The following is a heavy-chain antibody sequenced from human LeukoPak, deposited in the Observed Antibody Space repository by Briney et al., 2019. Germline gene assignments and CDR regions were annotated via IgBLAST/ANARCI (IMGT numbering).Heavy chain of an antibody. Sequence: GGSLRLSCAASGFTFSDYALSWVRQAPGKGLEWVSYISSSGSTIYYADSVKGRFTISRDNAKNSLYLQMNSLRAEDTAVYYCARGIYGSGSYYFDYWGQGTLVTVSS. CDR1: GFTFSDYA. CDR3: ARGIYGSGSYYFDY. J-gene: IGHJ4*02. V-gene: IGHV3-11*04. D-gene: IGHD3-10*01. CDR2: ISSSGSTI.